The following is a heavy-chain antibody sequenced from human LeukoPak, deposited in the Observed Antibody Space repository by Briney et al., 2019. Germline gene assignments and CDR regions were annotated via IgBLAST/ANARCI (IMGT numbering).Heavy chain of an antibody. J-gene: IGHJ5*02. CDR2: ISGSGGST. CDR3: AKDRFLLFWFDP. V-gene: IGHV3-23*01. Sequence: PGGSLRLSCAVSGFTVSSNYMSWVRQAPGKGLEWVSAISGSGGSTYYADSVKGRFTISRDNSKNTLYLQMNSLRAEDTAVYYCAKDRFLLFWFDPWGQGTLVTVSS. CDR1: GFTVSSNY. D-gene: IGHD2-15*01.